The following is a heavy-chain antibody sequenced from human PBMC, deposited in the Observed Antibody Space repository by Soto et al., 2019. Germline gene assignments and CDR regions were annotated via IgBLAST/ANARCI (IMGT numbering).Heavy chain of an antibody. V-gene: IGHV1-69*02. Sequence: QVQLVQSGAEVKKPGSSVKVSCKASGGTFSSYTISWVRQAPGQGLEWMGRIIPILGIANYAQKFQGRVTIXXDKSTSTAYMELSSLRSEDTAVYYCASLGYSSSWYWGQGTLVTVSS. CDR2: IIPILGIA. CDR1: GGTFSSYT. J-gene: IGHJ4*02. D-gene: IGHD6-13*01. CDR3: ASLGYSSSWY.